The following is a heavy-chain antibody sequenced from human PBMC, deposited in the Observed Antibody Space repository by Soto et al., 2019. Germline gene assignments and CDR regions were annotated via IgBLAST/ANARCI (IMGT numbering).Heavy chain of an antibody. J-gene: IGHJ5*02. Sequence: SETLSLTCAVYGGSFSGYYWSWIRQPPGKGLEWIGEINHSGSTNYNPSLKSRVTISVDTSKNQFSLKLSSVTAADTAVYYCARARPSSSSTFDPWGQGTLVTVSS. D-gene: IGHD6-6*01. CDR3: ARARPSSSSTFDP. CDR1: GGSFSGYY. V-gene: IGHV4-34*01. CDR2: INHSGST.